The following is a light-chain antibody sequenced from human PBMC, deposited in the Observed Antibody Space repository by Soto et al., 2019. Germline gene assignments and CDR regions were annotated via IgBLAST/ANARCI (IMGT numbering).Light chain of an antibody. CDR1: QTIRND. V-gene: IGKV1-6*01. J-gene: IGKJ4*01. CDR2: AAS. Sequence: AIQMTQSPSSLSASVRDRVTITCGASQTIRNDLGWYQQKPGKAPKLLIFAASNLQSGVPSRFSGSGSGTDFTLTVSSLQPEDFATYYCLQDYNYPLTFGGGTKVEIK. CDR3: LQDYNYPLT.